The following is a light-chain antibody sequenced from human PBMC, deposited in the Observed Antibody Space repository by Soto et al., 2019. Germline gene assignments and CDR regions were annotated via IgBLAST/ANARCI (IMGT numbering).Light chain of an antibody. V-gene: IGKV1-5*01. CDR3: RQYNSYPWT. CDR2: DAS. J-gene: IGKJ1*01. CDR1: QSISSS. Sequence: DIQMTQSPSTLSASVGDRVTVTCRASQSISSSLAWYQQKPGKAPELLIYDASSLESGVPSRFSGSGSGTEFTLTISSLQPDDSATYYCRQYNSYPWTFGQGTKVEIK.